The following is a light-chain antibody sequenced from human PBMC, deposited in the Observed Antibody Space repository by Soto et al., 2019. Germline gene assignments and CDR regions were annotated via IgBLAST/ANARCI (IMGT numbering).Light chain of an antibody. CDR1: QSVISYY. J-gene: IGKJ1*01. CDR3: QRYGG. Sequence: EIVMMQSPATLSVSPGEIVTLSCRASQSVISYYLAWYQQKPGQAPRLLIYGASRRATDIPDRFSGSGSGTDFTLTISRLEPEDFAVYYCQRYGGFGQGTKVDIK. V-gene: IGKV3-20*01. CDR2: GAS.